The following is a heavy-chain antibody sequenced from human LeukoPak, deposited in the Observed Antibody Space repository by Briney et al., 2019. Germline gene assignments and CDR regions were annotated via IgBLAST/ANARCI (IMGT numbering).Heavy chain of an antibody. J-gene: IGHJ3*02. V-gene: IGHV4-59*11. CDR3: ARDQISMNAFDM. Sequence: PSETLSLTCTVSDASLSGHYLTWIRQPPGKELEGIGYISYFGSTNYNTSLKSRVTISVDTSKRQFSLKLSSVTAADTAVYYCARDQISMNAFDMWGQGTMVTVSS. CDR1: DASLSGHY. CDR2: ISYFGST. D-gene: IGHD2-8*01.